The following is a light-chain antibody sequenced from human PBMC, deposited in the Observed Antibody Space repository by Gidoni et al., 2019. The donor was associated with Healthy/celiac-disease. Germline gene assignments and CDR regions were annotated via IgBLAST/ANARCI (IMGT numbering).Light chain of an antibody. CDR2: AAS. V-gene: IGKV1-39*01. J-gene: IGKJ3*01. Sequence: DIQMTQSPASLSASVGDRVTITCRASQSISSYSNWNQQKPGKAPKLLIYAASSLQSGVPSRFSGSGSGTDCTLTIRSLQPDDFATYYCQQSYSTPFTFGPGTKVDIK. CDR1: QSISSY. CDR3: QQSYSTPFT.